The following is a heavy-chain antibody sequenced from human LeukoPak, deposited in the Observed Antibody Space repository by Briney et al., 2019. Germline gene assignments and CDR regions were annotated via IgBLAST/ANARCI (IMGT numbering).Heavy chain of an antibody. J-gene: IGHJ5*02. Sequence: GASVKVSCKASGYTFTGYYMHWVRQAPGQGLEWMGRTNPNSGGTNYAQKFQGRVTMTRDTSISTAYMELSRLRSDDTAVYYCARDYSSSWYWFDPWGQGTLVTVSS. CDR1: GYTFTGYY. CDR2: TNPNSGGT. D-gene: IGHD6-13*01. CDR3: ARDYSSSWYWFDP. V-gene: IGHV1-2*06.